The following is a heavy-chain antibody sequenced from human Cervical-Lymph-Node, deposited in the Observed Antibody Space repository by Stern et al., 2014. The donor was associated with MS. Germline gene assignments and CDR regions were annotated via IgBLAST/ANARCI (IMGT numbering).Heavy chain of an antibody. Sequence: QVQLVESGAEVKKPGSSMKVSCKASGGSFSTSEISLVRHAPGQGLERLGGISPLFGTTNYAQTVQGRVTIIADRSTSKVNMVLSSLRSEDAAVYYCVRNQGGIAASWGQGTLVTVSS. J-gene: IGHJ1*01. CDR1: GGSFSTSE. CDR2: ISPLFGTT. V-gene: IGHV1-69*06. CDR3: VRNQGGIAAS. D-gene: IGHD6-13*01.